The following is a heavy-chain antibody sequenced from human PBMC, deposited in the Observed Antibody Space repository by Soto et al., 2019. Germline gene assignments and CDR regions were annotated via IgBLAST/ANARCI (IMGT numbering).Heavy chain of an antibody. V-gene: IGHV3-21*06. CDR3: ARESEDLTSNFDY. J-gene: IGHJ4*02. CDR2: ISSTTNYI. CDR1: GFTFTRYS. Sequence: XGCLGLSCAASGFTFTRYSMNWVRQAPGKGLEWVSSISSTTNYIYYGDSMKGRFTISRDNAKNSLYLEMNSLRAEDTAVYYCARESEDLTSNFDYWGQGTLVIVSS.